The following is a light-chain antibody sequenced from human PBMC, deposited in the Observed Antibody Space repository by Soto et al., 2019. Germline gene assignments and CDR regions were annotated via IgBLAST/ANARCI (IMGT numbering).Light chain of an antibody. J-gene: IGLJ2*01. V-gene: IGLV2-14*01. CDR1: SSDVGGYNY. CDR2: EVS. CDR3: SSYTSRSTLVV. Sequence: QSALTQPASVSGSPGQSITISCTGTSSDVGGYNYVSWYQQHPGKAPKLMIYEVSYRPSGVSNRFSGSKSGNTASLTISGLQAEDEADYSCSSYTSRSTLVVFGGGTKLTVL.